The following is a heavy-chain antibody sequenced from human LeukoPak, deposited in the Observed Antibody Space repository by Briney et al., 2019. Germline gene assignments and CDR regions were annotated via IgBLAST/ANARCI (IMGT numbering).Heavy chain of an antibody. Sequence: GGSLRLSCTASGFPFGDYAMSWFRQAPGKGLEWVGFIRSKTYGGTIDYAASVKDRFTISRDDSKSIAYLQMNSLRAEDTAVYYCAKDPNYYDRSAYYPEYWGQGTLVTVSS. J-gene: IGHJ4*02. V-gene: IGHV3-49*03. CDR2: IRSKTYGGTI. CDR3: AKDPNYYDRSAYYPEY. CDR1: GFPFGDYA. D-gene: IGHD3-22*01.